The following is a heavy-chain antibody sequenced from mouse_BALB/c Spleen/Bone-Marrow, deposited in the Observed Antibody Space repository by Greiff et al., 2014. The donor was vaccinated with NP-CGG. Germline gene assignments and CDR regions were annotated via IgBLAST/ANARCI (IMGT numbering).Heavy chain of an antibody. CDR1: GYAFTSYN. J-gene: IGHJ2*01. CDR2: IDPYSGGT. V-gene: IGHV1S135*01. Sequence: VQLKQSGPELVKPGASVKVSCKASGYAFTSYNMYWVKQSHGKSLEWMGYIDPYSGGTSYNQKFKGKATLTVDKSSSTAYMHRNSLTSEDSAVYYCARNLGYGYFDYWGQGTTLTVSS. D-gene: IGHD3-1*01. CDR3: ARNLGYGYFDY.